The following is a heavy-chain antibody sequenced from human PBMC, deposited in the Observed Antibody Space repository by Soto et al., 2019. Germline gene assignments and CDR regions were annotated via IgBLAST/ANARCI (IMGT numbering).Heavy chain of an antibody. CDR1: GGSISSYY. J-gene: IGHJ6*03. Sequence: SETLSLTCTVSGGSISSYYWSWIRQPPGKGLEWIGYIYYSGSTNYNPSLKSRVTISVDTSKNQFPLKLSSVTAADTAVYYCARGGGYDFPYYYYYYMDVWGKGTTVTVSS. V-gene: IGHV4-59*01. CDR3: ARGGGYDFPYYYYYYMDV. CDR2: IYYSGST. D-gene: IGHD5-12*01.